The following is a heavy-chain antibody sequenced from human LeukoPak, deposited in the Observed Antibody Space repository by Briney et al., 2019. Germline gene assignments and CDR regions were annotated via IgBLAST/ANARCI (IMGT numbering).Heavy chain of an antibody. CDR3: ARVHRTLLAGTNWFDP. CDR1: GFTFSSYS. CDR2: ISSSSSTI. V-gene: IGHV3-48*04. Sequence: SGGSLRLSRAASGFTFSSYSMNWVRQAPGKGLEWVSYISSSSSTIYYADSVKGRFTISRDNAKNSLYLQMNSLRAEDTALYHCARVHRTLLAGTNWFDPWGQGTLVTVSS. D-gene: IGHD6-19*01. J-gene: IGHJ5*02.